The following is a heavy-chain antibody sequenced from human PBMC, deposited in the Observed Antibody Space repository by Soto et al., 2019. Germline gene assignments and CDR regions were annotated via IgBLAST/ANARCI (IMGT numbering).Heavy chain of an antibody. CDR1: GGSISSSSYY. J-gene: IGHJ4*02. Sequence: QLQLQESGPGLVKPSETLSLTCTVSGGSISSSSYYWGWIRQPPGKGQAWIGRIYYSGSTYYTPSLKSRVTISVDTSKNQFSLRLDSVTAADTAVYYCARALHSSSTFDYWGQGTLVTVSS. CDR2: IYYSGST. V-gene: IGHV4-39*02. CDR3: ARALHSSSTFDY. D-gene: IGHD6-13*01.